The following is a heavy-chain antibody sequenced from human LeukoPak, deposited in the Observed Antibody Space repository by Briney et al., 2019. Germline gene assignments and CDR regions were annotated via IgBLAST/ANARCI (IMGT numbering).Heavy chain of an antibody. CDR2: INHSGST. CDR1: GGSFSGYY. V-gene: IGHV4-34*01. CDR3: AREEATTVTTG. D-gene: IGHD4-17*01. Sequence: SETLSLTCAVYGGSFSGYYWSWIRQPPGKGLEWIGEINHSGSTNYNPSLKSRVTISVDTSKNQFSLKLSSVTAADTAVYYCAREEATTVTTGWGQGTLVTVSS. J-gene: IGHJ4*02.